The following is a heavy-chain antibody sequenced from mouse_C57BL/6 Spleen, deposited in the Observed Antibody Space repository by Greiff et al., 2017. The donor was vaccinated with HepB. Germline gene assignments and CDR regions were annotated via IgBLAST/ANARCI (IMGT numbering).Heavy chain of an antibody. J-gene: IGHJ3*01. V-gene: IGHV1-50*01. CDR1: GYTFTSYW. CDR3: ANWAWFAY. D-gene: IGHD4-1*01. CDR2: IDPSDSYT. Sequence: VQLQQSGAELVKPGASVKLSCKASGYTFTSYWMQWVKQRPGQGLEWIGEIDPSDSYTNYNQKFKGKATLTVDTSSSTAYMQLSSLTSEDSAVYYCANWAWFAYWGQGTLVTVSA.